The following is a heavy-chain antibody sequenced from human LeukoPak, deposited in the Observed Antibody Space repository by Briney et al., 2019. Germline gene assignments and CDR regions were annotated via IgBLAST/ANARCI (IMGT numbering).Heavy chain of an antibody. CDR2: INSDGSST. V-gene: IGHV3-74*01. Sequence: GGSLRLSCAASGFTFSNFWMHWVRQAQGKGLVWVSRINSDGSSTSYADSVKGRVTISRDNAKKTLYLQMNSLRAEDTAVYYCARGRSGHYFDYWGQGTLVTVSS. CDR3: ARGRSGHYFDY. CDR1: GFTFSNFW. J-gene: IGHJ4*02. D-gene: IGHD5-12*01.